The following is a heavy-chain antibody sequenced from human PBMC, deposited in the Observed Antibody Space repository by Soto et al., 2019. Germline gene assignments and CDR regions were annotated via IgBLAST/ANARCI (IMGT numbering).Heavy chain of an antibody. CDR2: IIPIFGTA. J-gene: IGHJ6*02. V-gene: IGHV1-69*13. CDR1: GGTFSSYA. CDR3: ARIKDVVAGYNWNDGGMDV. D-gene: IGHD1-1*01. Sequence: ASVKVSCKASGGTFSSYAISWVRQAPGQGLEWMGGIIPIFGTANYAQKFQGRVTITADESTSTAYMELSSLRSEDTAVYYCARIKDVVAGYNWNDGGMDVWGQGTTVTVSS.